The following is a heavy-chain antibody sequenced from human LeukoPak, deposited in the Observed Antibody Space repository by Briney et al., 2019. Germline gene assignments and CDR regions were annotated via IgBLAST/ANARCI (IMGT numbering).Heavy chain of an antibody. D-gene: IGHD2-15*01. V-gene: IGHV1-69*04. J-gene: IGHJ4*02. CDR1: GGTFSSYA. Sequence: SEKVSCKASGGTFSSYAISWVRQAPGQGLEWMGMIIPTLGIANYAQKVQGRVTISADKSTSTAYMELSSLRSEDTAVYYCARDSTHCSGGSCHLFDYWGQGTLVTVSS. CDR3: ARDSTHCSGGSCHLFDY. CDR2: IIPTLGIA.